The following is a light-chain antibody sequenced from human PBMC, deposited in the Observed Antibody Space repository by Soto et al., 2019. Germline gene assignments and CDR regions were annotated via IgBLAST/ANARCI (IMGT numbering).Light chain of an antibody. CDR2: GAS. V-gene: IGKV1-39*01. CDR3: QQSYNTPIT. Sequence: DIQMTQSPSSLSASVGDRVTITCRASQNIGNYLNWYQHKAGKAPKLLIYGASSLQSGVPSSFSGSGFGTDFTLTISSLQPEDFATYYCQQSYNTPITFGQGTRLEIK. J-gene: IGKJ5*01. CDR1: QNIGNY.